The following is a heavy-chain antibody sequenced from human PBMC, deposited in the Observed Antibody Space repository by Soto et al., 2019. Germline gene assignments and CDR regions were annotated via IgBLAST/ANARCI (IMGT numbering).Heavy chain of an antibody. D-gene: IGHD2-2*01. CDR3: ARRGACISTSCSLDY. CDR2: INPSGGST. CDR1: GYTFTSYY. Sequence: ASVKVSCKASGYTFTSYYIHWVRQAPGQGLEWMGIINPSGGSTTYAQKFQGRVTMTRNTSTSTVYMELSSLRSEDTAVYYCARRGACISTSCSLDYWGQGTLVTVSS. V-gene: IGHV1-46*01. J-gene: IGHJ4*02.